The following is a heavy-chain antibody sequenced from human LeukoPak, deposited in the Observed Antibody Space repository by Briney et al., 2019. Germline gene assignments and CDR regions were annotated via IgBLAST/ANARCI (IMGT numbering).Heavy chain of an antibody. V-gene: IGHV4-4*07. CDR2: IYASGSG. J-gene: IGHJ4*02. D-gene: IGHD3-22*01. CDR1: SGSISSYS. CDR3: AREGSMRYYYDGYPPPDY. Sequence: SETLSLTCTVWSGSISSYSWIWIRQPAGKGLDWIGRIYASGSGNYNPSLKSRVTISVDKSKNQLSLKLSSVTAADSAVYYCAREGSMRYYYDGYPPPDYWGQGTLVTVSS.